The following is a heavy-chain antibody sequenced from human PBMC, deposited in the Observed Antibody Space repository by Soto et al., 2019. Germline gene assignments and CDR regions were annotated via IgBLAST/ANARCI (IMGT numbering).Heavy chain of an antibody. CDR2: ISYDGSNK. D-gene: IGHD6-19*01. J-gene: IGHJ6*02. CDR3: AKDGPYSSGWPRGMDV. Sequence: PGGSLRLSCAASGFTFSSYGMHWVRQAPGKGLEWVAVISYDGSNKYYADSVKGRFTISRDNSKNTLYLQMNSLRAEDTAVYYCAKDGPYSSGWPRGMDVWGQGTTVTVSS. V-gene: IGHV3-30*18. CDR1: GFTFSSYG.